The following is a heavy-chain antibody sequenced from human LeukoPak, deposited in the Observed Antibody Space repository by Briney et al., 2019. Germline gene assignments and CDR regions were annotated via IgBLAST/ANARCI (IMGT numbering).Heavy chain of an antibody. Sequence: SVKVSCKASGGTFSSYAISWVRLAPGQGLEWMGGIIPIFGTANYAQKFQGRVTITADESTSTAYMELSSLRSEDTAVYYCAREGAVRGALFNYFDYWGQGTLVTVSS. J-gene: IGHJ4*02. D-gene: IGHD3-10*01. CDR3: AREGAVRGALFNYFDY. V-gene: IGHV1-69*13. CDR1: GGTFSSYA. CDR2: IIPIFGTA.